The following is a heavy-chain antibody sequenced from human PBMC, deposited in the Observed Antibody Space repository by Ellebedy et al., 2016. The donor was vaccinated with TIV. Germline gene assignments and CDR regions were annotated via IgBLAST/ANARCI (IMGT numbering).Heavy chain of an antibody. V-gene: IGHV3-30*18. CDR3: AKGRRGSYSSADY. D-gene: IGHD1-26*01. J-gene: IGHJ4*02. CDR2: ISYDGTNK. Sequence: GESLKISCAASGFTFSTYAMHWVRQAPGKGLEWVGFISYDGTNKYYADSVKGRFTISRDDSKNTLYLQMNSLRAEDTAVFYCAKGRRGSYSSADYWGQGTLVTVSS. CDR1: GFTFSTYA.